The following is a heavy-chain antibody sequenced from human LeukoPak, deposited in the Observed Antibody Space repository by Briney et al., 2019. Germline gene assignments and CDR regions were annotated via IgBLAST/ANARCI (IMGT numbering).Heavy chain of an antibody. D-gene: IGHD3-10*01. CDR2: LSYDGSNI. Sequence: GGSLRLSCAASGFTFISYARHWVRQAPGKGLEWVAVLSYDGSNINYADSVRGRFTISRDNSKNTLYLQMNSLRAEDTAVYYCAKVAIRGVSYFHYWGQGTLVTVSS. CDR1: GFTFISYA. V-gene: IGHV3-30*04. CDR3: AKVAIRGVSYFHY. J-gene: IGHJ4*02.